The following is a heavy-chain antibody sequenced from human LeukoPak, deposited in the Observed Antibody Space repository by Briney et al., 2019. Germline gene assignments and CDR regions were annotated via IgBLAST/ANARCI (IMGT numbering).Heavy chain of an antibody. CDR2: IKQGGSEK. CDR1: GFTFSSYW. J-gene: IGHJ6*02. Sequence: GGSLRLSCAASGFTFSSYWMSWVRQAPGKGLEWVANIKQGGSEKYYVDSVKGGFTISRDNAKNSLYLQMNSLRAEDTAVYYCARDSGRTIFGVIISYGMDVWGQGTTVTVSS. CDR3: ARDSGRTIFGVIISYGMDV. D-gene: IGHD3-3*01. V-gene: IGHV3-7*01.